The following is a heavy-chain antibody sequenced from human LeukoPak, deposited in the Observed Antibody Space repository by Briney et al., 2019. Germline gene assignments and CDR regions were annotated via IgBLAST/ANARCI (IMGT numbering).Heavy chain of an antibody. J-gene: IGHJ6*02. CDR3: ARVPIVGATTHYYYYYGMDV. V-gene: IGHV1-69*13. Sequence: SVKVSCKASGGTFSSYAISWVRQAPGQGLEWMGGIIPIFGTANYAQKFQGRVTITADEPTSTAYMELSSLRSEDTAVYYCARVPIVGATTHYYYYYGMDVWGQGTTVTVSS. CDR1: GGTFSSYA. CDR2: IIPIFGTA. D-gene: IGHD1-26*01.